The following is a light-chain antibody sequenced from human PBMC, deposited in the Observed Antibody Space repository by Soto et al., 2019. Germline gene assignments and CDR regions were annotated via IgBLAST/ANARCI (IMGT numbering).Light chain of an antibody. CDR2: DVS. CDR3: GSYTISNTMV. CDR1: SSDVGASKY. Sequence: QSALTQPASVSGSPGQSITISCTGTSSDVGASKYVSWYQQHPGTVPTLIIYDVSDRPSGVSDRFSGSKSGDTASLTISGLQAEDEADYYCGSYTISNTMVFGGGTKLTVL. J-gene: IGLJ2*01. V-gene: IGLV2-14*03.